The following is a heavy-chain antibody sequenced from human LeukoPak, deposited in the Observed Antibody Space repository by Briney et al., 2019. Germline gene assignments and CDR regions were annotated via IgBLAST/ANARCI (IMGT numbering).Heavy chain of an antibody. V-gene: IGHV1-2*06. CDR3: ARASILRYFDWLLNN. CDR2: INPNSGGT. J-gene: IGHJ4*02. CDR1: GYTFTGDY. D-gene: IGHD3-9*01. Sequence: GASVKVSCKASGYTFTGDYMYWVRQAPGQGLEWMGRINPNSGGTNYAQKFQGRVTMTRDTSISTAYMELSRLRSDDTAVYYCARASILRYFDWLLNNWGQGTLVTVSS.